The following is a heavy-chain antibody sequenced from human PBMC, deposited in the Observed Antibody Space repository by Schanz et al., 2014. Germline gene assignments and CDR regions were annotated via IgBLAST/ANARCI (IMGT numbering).Heavy chain of an antibody. CDR3: AKDQTDSVCYNDCSFDY. CDR2: ISHDGNNK. Sequence: QVQLVESGGGVVQPGRSLRLSCAASGFTFGSYPIHWVRQAPGKGLEWVAVISHDGNNKYYGDSVKGRFTISRDNSKNTLYLQMNSLTTEDTAVYYCAKDQTDSVCYNDCSFDYWGQGTLVTVSS. CDR1: GFTFGSYP. D-gene: IGHD2-21*01. J-gene: IGHJ4*02. V-gene: IGHV3-30*04.